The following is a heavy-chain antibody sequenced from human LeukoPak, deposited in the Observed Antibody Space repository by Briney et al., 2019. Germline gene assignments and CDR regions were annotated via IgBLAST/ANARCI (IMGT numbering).Heavy chain of an antibody. V-gene: IGHV1-8*01. J-gene: IGHJ3*02. CDR3: AVGVLSGGHEWAFDI. CDR2: MNPNNGNT. D-gene: IGHD5-12*01. Sequence: ASVKVSCKASGYTFTNYDINCVRQATGQGLEWMACMNPNNGNTGNAQKFQGRVTMTRITSISTAYMELSGLRSEDTAVYYCAVGVLSGGHEWAFDIWGQGTMVTVSS. CDR1: GYTFTNYD.